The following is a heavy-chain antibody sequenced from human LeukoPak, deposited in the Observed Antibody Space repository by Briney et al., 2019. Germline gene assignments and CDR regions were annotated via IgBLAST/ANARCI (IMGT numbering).Heavy chain of an antibody. CDR1: GGSFSVYY. CDR3: ARGRSYYYDSSGLVRPPPPLDY. D-gene: IGHD3-22*01. J-gene: IGHJ4*02. Sequence: ASETLSLTCAVYGGSFSVYYWSWIRPPPGKGLGWMGEINHSGSINYNPSLKSRVTISVDTSKNQFSLKLSSVTAADTAVYYCARGRSYYYDSSGLVRPPPPLDYWGQGTLVTVSS. CDR2: INHSGSI. V-gene: IGHV4-34*01.